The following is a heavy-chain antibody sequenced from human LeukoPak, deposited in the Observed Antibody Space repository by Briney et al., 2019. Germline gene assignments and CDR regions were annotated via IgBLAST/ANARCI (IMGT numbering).Heavy chain of an antibody. V-gene: IGHV4-39*01. Sequence: SETLSLTCTVSGGSISSSSYYWGWIRQPPGKGLEWIGSIYYSGSTYYNPSLKSRVTISVDTSKNQFSLKLSSVTAADTAVYYCATSGYSYGFLENWSDPWGQGTLVTVSS. J-gene: IGHJ5*02. CDR2: IYYSGST. CDR1: GGSISSSSYY. CDR3: ATSGYSYGFLENWSDP. D-gene: IGHD5-18*01.